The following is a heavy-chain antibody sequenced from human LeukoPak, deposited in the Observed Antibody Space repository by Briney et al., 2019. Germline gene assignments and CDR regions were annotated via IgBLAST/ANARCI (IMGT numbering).Heavy chain of an antibody. CDR1: GGTFSSYA. CDR3: ARARHVLRFLEWQN. J-gene: IGHJ4*02. V-gene: IGHV1-69*01. Sequence: SVKVSCKASGGTFSSYAISWVRQAPGQGLEWMGGVIPIFGTANYAQKFQGRVTITADESTSTAYMELSSLRSEDTAVYYCARARHVLRFLEWQNWGQGTLVTVSS. CDR2: VIPIFGTA. D-gene: IGHD3-3*01.